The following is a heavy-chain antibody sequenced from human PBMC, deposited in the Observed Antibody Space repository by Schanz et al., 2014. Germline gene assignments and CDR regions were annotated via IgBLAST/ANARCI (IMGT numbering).Heavy chain of an antibody. CDR2: IYYSGST. J-gene: IGHJ3*02. D-gene: IGHD4-17*01. V-gene: IGHV4-34*09. CDR3: ARDRGHGDLPGDI. Sequence: QVQLQESGPGLLKPSETLSLTCAVYGGSFSGYYWSWIRQPPGKGLEWIGYIYYSGSTYYNPSLKSRVTISVDTSKNQFSLNLSSATAADTAVYYCARDRGHGDLPGDIWGQGTMVTVSS. CDR1: GGSFSGYY.